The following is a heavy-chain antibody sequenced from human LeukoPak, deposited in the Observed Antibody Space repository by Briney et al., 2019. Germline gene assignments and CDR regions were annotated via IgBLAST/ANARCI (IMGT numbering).Heavy chain of an antibody. Sequence: SQTLSLTCTVSGGSISSGSYYWSWIRQPAGKGLEWIGRIYTSESTNYNPSLKSRVTISVDTSKNRFSLKLSSVTAADTAVYYCARDRAQNYDFWSGYYLNWFDPWGQGTLVTVSS. CDR3: ARDRAQNYDFWSGYYLNWFDP. D-gene: IGHD3-3*01. V-gene: IGHV4-61*02. J-gene: IGHJ5*02. CDR1: GGSISSGSYY. CDR2: IYTSEST.